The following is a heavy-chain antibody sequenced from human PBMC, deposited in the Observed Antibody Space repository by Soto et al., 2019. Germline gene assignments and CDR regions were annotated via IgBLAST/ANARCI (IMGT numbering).Heavy chain of an antibody. D-gene: IGHD2-8*01. CDR2: IYHSGST. Sequence: SETLSLTCTVSGGSISSYYWSWIRQPPGKGLEWIGYIYHSGSTNYNPSLKSRVTMAVDTSKNQFSLKLSSVTAADTAVYYCARDPARGSNEFDYWGQGTPVTVSS. CDR3: ARDPARGSNEFDY. V-gene: IGHV4-59*01. J-gene: IGHJ4*02. CDR1: GGSISSYY.